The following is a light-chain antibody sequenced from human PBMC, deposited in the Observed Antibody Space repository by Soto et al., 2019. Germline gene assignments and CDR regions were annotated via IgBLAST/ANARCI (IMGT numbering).Light chain of an antibody. CDR2: AAS. J-gene: IGKJ2*01. Sequence: AIRMTQSPSSLSASTGDRVTITCRASQGISSNLAWYQQKPGKAPKLLIYAASTLQSGVPSRFSGSGSGTDFTLTISCLQSEDFATYYCQQYYSYPLTFGQGTKQEIK. CDR3: QQYYSYPLT. CDR1: QGISSN. V-gene: IGKV1-8*01.